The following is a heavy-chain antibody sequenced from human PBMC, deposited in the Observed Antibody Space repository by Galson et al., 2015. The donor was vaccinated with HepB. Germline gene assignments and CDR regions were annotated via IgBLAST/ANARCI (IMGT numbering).Heavy chain of an antibody. Sequence: SLRLSCADSGFTFSSYSMNWVRQAPGKGLECVSCITSSSSYIYYADSVKGRFTISRDNAKNSLYLQMNSLRAEDTAVYYCTRGDIVVVPADIGYYGMDVWGQGTTVTVSS. CDR2: ITSSSSYI. CDR3: TRGDIVVVPADIGYYGMDV. V-gene: IGHV3-21*01. J-gene: IGHJ6*02. D-gene: IGHD2-2*01. CDR1: GFTFSSYS.